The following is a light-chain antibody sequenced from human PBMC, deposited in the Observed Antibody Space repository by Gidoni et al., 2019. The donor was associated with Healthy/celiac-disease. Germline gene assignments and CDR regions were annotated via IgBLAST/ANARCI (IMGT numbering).Light chain of an antibody. CDR1: SSNIGEGYD. CDR3: QSYDIILSGLTV. Sequence: LTQPTLVSGAPGQRVTISCTRSSSNIGEGYDVHWYQQLPGTAPNLLIYGNSNRPSGVPDRFSGSKSGTSASLAISVLQVEDEADYYCQSYDIILSGLTVFGGWTKLTVL. V-gene: IGLV1-40*01. J-gene: IGLJ3*02. CDR2: GNS.